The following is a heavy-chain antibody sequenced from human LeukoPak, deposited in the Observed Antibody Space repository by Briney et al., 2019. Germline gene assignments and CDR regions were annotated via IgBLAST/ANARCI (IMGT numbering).Heavy chain of an antibody. CDR3: ARRELTPKRFFDF. V-gene: IGHV5-10-1*01. D-gene: IGHD4-23*01. J-gene: IGHJ4*02. CDR2: IDPSDSYT. CDR1: GYSFTSYW. Sequence: PGESLRISCKGSGYSFTSYWITWVRQMPGKGLEWMGTIDPSDSYTNYSPSFQGHVTISADKSISTAYLQWSSLKASDTAMYYCARRELTPKRFFDFWGQGTLVTVSS.